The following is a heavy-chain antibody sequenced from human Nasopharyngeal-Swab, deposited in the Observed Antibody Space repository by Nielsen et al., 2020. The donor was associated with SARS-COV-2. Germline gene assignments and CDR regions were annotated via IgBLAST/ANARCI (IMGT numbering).Heavy chain of an antibody. CDR2: TYYRSQWNY. J-gene: IGHJ3*01. Sequence: SETLSLTCAISGASFSNNRAACSWIRQSPSRGLEWLGRTYYRSQWNYDYADSVRGRVTVNPDTSRNQVSLHLNSVTPEDTAVYYCARIQQQLPGIVWGQGTMVIVSS. V-gene: IGHV6-1*01. CDR3: ARIQQQLPGIV. D-gene: IGHD6-13*01. CDR1: GASFSNNRAA.